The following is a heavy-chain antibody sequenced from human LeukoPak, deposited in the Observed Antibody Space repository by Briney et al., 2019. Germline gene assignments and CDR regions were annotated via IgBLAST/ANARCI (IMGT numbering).Heavy chain of an antibody. V-gene: IGHV3-23*01. CDR3: AKDPARGYCSTGICYDSPFDF. D-gene: IGHD2-15*01. Sequence: PGGSLRLSCVASGFTFSTYPMTWVRQAPGKGLEWVSLISASAADTYYADSVKGRFTISRDDSKNTLFLQMNSLRVEDTAVYYCAKDPARGYCSTGICYDSPFDFWGQGTLVTVSS. J-gene: IGHJ4*02. CDR1: GFTFSTYP. CDR2: ISASAADT.